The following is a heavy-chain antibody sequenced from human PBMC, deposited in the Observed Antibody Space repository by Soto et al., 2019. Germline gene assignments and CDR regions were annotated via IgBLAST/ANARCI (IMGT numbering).Heavy chain of an antibody. D-gene: IGHD2-15*01. CDR1: GFTFSSYA. V-gene: IGHV3-23*01. Sequence: EVQLLESGGGLVQPGGSLRLSCAASGFTFSSYAMSWVRQAPGKGLEWVSAISGSGGSTYYADSVKGRFTLSRDNSKNRLYLQMNSLRAEDKAVYYCANDALVVVVADYNWFAPWGQGTLVTVSS. J-gene: IGHJ5*02. CDR3: ANDALVVVVADYNWFAP. CDR2: ISGSGGST.